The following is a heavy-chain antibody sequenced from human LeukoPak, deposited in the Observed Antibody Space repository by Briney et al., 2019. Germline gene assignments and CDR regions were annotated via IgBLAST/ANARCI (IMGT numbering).Heavy chain of an antibody. CDR1: GYTFTSYG. Sequence: ASVKVSCKASGYTFTSYGISWVRQAPGQGLEWMGWISAYNGNTNYALKLQGRVTMTTDTSTSTAYMELRSLRSDDTAVYYCATSRGYDFWSGHNWFDPWGQGTLVTVSS. V-gene: IGHV1-18*01. CDR3: ATSRGYDFWSGHNWFDP. D-gene: IGHD3-3*01. J-gene: IGHJ5*02. CDR2: ISAYNGNT.